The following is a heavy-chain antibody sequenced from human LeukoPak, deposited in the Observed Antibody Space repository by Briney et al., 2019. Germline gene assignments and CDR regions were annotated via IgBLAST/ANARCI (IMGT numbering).Heavy chain of an antibody. V-gene: IGHV4-39*02. D-gene: IGHD3-10*01. CDR2: FYYTGRT. CDR3: ARERWFGEFTFDY. J-gene: IGHJ4*02. CDR1: GDSITSSSYD. Sequence: SETLSLTCAVSGDSITSSSYDWGWIRQPPGKGLEWIGNFYYTGRTYYNPSLKSRVTISVDTSKNQFSLKLSSVTAADTAVYYCARERWFGEFTFDYWGQGTLVTVSS.